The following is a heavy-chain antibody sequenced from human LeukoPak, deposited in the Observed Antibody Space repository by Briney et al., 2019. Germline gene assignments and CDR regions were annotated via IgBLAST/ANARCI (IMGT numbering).Heavy chain of an antibody. Sequence: GGSLRLSCAASGFTFSDYYMDWVRQAPGKGLEWVGRTRHKLNSDTTEYAASVKGRLTISRDDSKKSLYLQMNSLKTEDTAVYYCARDWGYGMDVWGQGTTVTASS. CDR3: ARDWGYGMDV. J-gene: IGHJ6*02. V-gene: IGHV3-72*01. D-gene: IGHD3-16*01. CDR1: GFTFSDYY. CDR2: TRHKLNSDTT.